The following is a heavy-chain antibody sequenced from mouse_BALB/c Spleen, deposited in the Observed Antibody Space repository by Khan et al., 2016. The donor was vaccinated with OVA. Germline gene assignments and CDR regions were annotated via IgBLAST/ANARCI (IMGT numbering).Heavy chain of an antibody. D-gene: IGHD2-14*01. CDR3: ARAYYRYDGYYAMDY. J-gene: IGHJ4*01. CDR1: GFSLSRYN. Sequence: QIQLVQSGPGLGAPSQSLSITCTVSGFSLSRYNIHWIRQPPGKSLEWLGMIWGGGGTDYNSTLKSRLSIRKDNSKSQVLLKMISLQTDDTAMYYCARAYYRYDGYYAMDYWGQGTSVTVSS. V-gene: IGHV2-6-4*01. CDR2: IWGGGGT.